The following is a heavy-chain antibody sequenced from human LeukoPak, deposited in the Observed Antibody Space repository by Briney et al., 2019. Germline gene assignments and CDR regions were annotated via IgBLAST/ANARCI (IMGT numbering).Heavy chain of an antibody. V-gene: IGHV4-4*02. CDR1: GGSISSSNW. J-gene: IGHJ3*02. Sequence: PSETLSLTCAVSGGSISSSNWWSWVRQPPGKGLEWIGEIYHSGSANYNPSLKSRFTISIDKSKNQFSLLLSSVTAADTAVYYCARPTGRGDYPTDAFDIWGQGTMVTVSS. CDR3: ARPTGRGDYPTDAFDI. CDR2: IYHSGSA. D-gene: IGHD4-11*01.